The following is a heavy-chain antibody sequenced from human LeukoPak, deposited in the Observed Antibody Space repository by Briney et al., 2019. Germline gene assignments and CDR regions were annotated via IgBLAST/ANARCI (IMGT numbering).Heavy chain of an antibody. CDR3: ARAQYYYDSSGYYSLDPNPFDY. Sequence: ASVKVSCKVSGYTLTELSMHWVRQAPGKGLEWMGGFDPEDGETIYAQKFQGRVTITRDTSASTAYMELSSLRSEDTAVYYCARAQYYYDSSGYYSLDPNPFDYWGQGTLVTVSS. CDR2: FDPEDGET. CDR1: GYTLTELS. D-gene: IGHD3-22*01. J-gene: IGHJ4*02. V-gene: IGHV1-24*01.